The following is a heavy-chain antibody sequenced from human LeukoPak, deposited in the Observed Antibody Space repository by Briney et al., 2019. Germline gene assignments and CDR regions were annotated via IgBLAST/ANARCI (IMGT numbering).Heavy chain of an antibody. Sequence: GGSLRLSCAASGFTFSSYGMSWVRQAPGKGLEWVSAISGSGGNTYYADSVKGRFTISRDNSRSTLYLQMSSLRAEDTAVYYCANRDITGITLLDWGQGTLVTVSS. CDR3: ANRDITGITLLD. V-gene: IGHV3-23*01. D-gene: IGHD1-7*01. CDR1: GFTFSSYG. CDR2: ISGSGGNT. J-gene: IGHJ4*02.